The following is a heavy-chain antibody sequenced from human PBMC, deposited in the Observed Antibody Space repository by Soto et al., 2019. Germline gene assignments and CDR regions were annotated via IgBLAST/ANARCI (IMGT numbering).Heavy chain of an antibody. J-gene: IGHJ4*02. CDR3: ARAIVGPRGPFF. D-gene: IGHD1-26*01. CDR2: ISGSDGTT. Sequence: GGSLRLSCAASGFTFSSHAMSWVRQAPGKGLEWVSSISGSDGTTYYAKSVKGRFSISRDNSMNTLYLQMNSLRVEDTAVYYCARAIVGPRGPFFWGQGTLVTVSS. CDR1: GFTFSSHA. V-gene: IGHV3-23*01.